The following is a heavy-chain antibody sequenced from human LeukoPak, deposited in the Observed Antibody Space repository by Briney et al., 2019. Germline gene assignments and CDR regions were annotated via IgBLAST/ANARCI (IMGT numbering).Heavy chain of an antibody. CDR3: AKGESLYYDSSGSTFDY. CDR2: ISGSGGST. CDR1: GFTFSSYA. J-gene: IGHJ4*02. V-gene: IGHV3-23*01. Sequence: GGSLRLSCAASGFTFSSYAMSWVRQAPGKGLEWVSAISGSGGSTYYADSVKGRFTISRDNSKNTLYLQMNSLRAEDMALYYCAKGESLYYDSSGSTFDYWGQGTLVTVSS. D-gene: IGHD3-22*01.